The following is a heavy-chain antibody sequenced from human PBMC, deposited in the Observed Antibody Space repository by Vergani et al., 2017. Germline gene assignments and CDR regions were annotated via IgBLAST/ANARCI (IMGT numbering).Heavy chain of an antibody. CDR3: ARATMVRGVKGFDY. J-gene: IGHJ4*02. Sequence: QVQLQESGPGLVKPSETLSLTCTVSGGSISSYYWSWIRQPPGKGLEWIGYIYYSGSTNYNPSLKSRVTISVDTSKNQFSLKLSSVTAADTAVYYCARATMVRGVKGFDYWGQGTLLTVSS. D-gene: IGHD3-10*01. CDR1: GGSISSYY. V-gene: IGHV4-59*01. CDR2: IYYSGST.